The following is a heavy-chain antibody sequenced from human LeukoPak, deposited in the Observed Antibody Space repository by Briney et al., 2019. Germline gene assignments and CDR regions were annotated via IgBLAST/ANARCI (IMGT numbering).Heavy chain of an antibody. CDR2: IHTSGSN. D-gene: IGHD3-3*01. CDR3: ARLSAAVHLGAFDH. Sequence: SETLSLTCAVSGVSISPYYWAWIRQPPGKGLEWIGYIHTSGSNNQYPSLKSRVTISVDKSKNHFSLRLTSVTAADTAVYYCARLSAAVHLGAFDHWGQGTMVTVSS. V-gene: IGHV4-4*09. J-gene: IGHJ3*01. CDR1: GVSISPYY.